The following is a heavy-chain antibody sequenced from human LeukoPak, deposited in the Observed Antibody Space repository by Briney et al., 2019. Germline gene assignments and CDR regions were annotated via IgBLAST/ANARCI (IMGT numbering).Heavy chain of an antibody. CDR2: ISYDGSNK. CDR1: GFTFSSYA. CDR3: ARERSVVVVAASSAFDI. D-gene: IGHD2-15*01. V-gene: IGHV3-30*04. J-gene: IGHJ3*02. Sequence: GGSLRPSCAASGFTFSSYAMHWVRQAPGKGLEWVAVISYDGSNKYYADSVKGRFTISRDNSKNTLYLQMNSLRAEDTAVYYCARERSVVVVAASSAFDIWGQGTMVTVSS.